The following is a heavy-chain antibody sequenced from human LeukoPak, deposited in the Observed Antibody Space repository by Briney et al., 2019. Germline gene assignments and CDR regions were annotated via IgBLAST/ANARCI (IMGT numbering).Heavy chain of an antibody. V-gene: IGHV3-21*01. Sequence: PGGSLRLSCAASGFTFSSYSMNWVRQAPGKGLEWVSSISSSSSYIYYADSVKGRSTISRDNAKNSLCLQMNSLRAEDTAVYYCARDGPYCSSTSCYAAWFDPWGQGTLVTVSS. J-gene: IGHJ5*02. D-gene: IGHD2-2*01. CDR3: ARDGPYCSSTSCYAAWFDP. CDR2: ISSSSSYI. CDR1: GFTFSSYS.